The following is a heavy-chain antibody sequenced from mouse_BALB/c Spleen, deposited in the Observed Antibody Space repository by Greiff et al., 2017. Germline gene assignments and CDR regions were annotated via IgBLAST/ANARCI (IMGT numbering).Heavy chain of an antibody. V-gene: IGHV5-6-5*01. J-gene: IGHJ4*01. D-gene: IGHD3-1*01. CDR2: ISSGGST. Sequence: EVMLVESGGGLVKPGGSLKLSCAASGFTFSSYAMSWVRQTPEKRLEWVASISSGGSTYYPDSVKGRFTISRDNARNILYLQMSSLRSEDTAMYYCARWGYHAMDYWGQGTSVTVSS. CDR1: GFTFSSYA. CDR3: ARWGYHAMDY.